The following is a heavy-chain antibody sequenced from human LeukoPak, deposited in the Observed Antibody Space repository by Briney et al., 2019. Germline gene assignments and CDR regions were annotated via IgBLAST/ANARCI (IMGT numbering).Heavy chain of an antibody. CDR2: ISGSGGST. CDR3: ARNQYYDTSGDAFDL. D-gene: IGHD3-22*01. V-gene: IGHV3-23*01. Sequence: GGSLRLSCAASGFTFSSYAMSWVRQAPGKGLEWVSAISGSGGSTYYADSVKGRFTVSRDNAKNSLYLQMNSLRAEDTAVYFCARNQYYDTSGDAFDLWGLGTRVTVSS. CDR1: GFTFSSYA. J-gene: IGHJ3*01.